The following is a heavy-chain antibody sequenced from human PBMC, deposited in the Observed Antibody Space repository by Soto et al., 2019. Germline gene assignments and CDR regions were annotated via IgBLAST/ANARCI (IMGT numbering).Heavy chain of an antibody. J-gene: IGHJ6*02. D-gene: IGHD1-26*01. Sequence: QLQLQESGSGLVKPSQTLSLTCAVSGGSISSGGYSWSWIRQPPGKGLEWIGYIYHSGSTYYNPSLKNRVAICVDPPKNQFSRELGSVTAADTAGYYCHARGPLPPAGHGEYYYYGMDVWGQGTTFTVSS. CDR3: HARGPLPPAGHGEYYYYGMDV. V-gene: IGHV4-30-2*01. CDR2: IYHSGST. CDR1: GGSISSGGYS.